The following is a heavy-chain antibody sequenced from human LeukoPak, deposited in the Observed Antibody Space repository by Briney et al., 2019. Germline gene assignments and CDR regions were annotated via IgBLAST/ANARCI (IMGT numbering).Heavy chain of an antibody. J-gene: IGHJ4*02. CDR3: ARFGGSGDTRGYFDN. D-gene: IGHD2-15*01. Sequence: SETLSLTCIVSGASISNYYWSWIRQPAGKGPEWIGRIYNGGSTNYNSSLRSRITMSLDTSKNQFSLKLTSVTAADTAVYYCARFGGSGDTRGYFDNWGQGTLVTASS. CDR1: GASISNYY. CDR2: IYNGGST. V-gene: IGHV4-4*07.